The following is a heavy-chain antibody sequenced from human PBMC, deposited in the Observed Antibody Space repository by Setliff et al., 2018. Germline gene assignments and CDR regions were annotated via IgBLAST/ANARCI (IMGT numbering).Heavy chain of an antibody. CDR1: GGSISSHY. J-gene: IGHJ4*02. CDR3: ARVFYYGSGSYLYYFDS. D-gene: IGHD3-10*01. Sequence: LSLTCTVSGGSISSHYWNRIRQPPGKGLEWIGYIFYSGSTNYNPSLKSRVTISVDTSKNQFSLKLSSVTAADTAVYYCARVFYYGSGSYLYYFDSWGQGTLVTVSS. CDR2: IFYSGST. V-gene: IGHV4-59*11.